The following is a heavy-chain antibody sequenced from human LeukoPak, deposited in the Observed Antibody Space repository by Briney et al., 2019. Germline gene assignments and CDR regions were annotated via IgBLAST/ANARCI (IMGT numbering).Heavy chain of an antibody. CDR3: AADGDANSLAL. CDR1: GGSLSSRLDY. D-gene: IGHD2-21*01. Sequence: KTSETLSLTCTVSGGSLSSRLDYWNWVRQTPGKGLEWSGTISANGNTFYNRSLKTRVTLAIDTPKDQSSLKVTSVTAADTAVYYCAADGDANSLALWGQGTLVTVSS. J-gene: IGHJ4*02. V-gene: IGHV4-39*07. CDR2: ISANGNT.